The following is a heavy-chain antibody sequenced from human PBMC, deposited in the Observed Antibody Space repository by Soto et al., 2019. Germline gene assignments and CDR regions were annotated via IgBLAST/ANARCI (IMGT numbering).Heavy chain of an antibody. Sequence: SETLSLTCTVSGGSISSGGYYWSWIRQHPGKGLEWIGYIYYSGSTYYNPSLKSRVTISVDTSKNQFSLKLSSVTAADTAVYYCARDAGTVHGAVDYWGQGTLVTVSS. D-gene: IGHD1-1*01. V-gene: IGHV4-31*03. CDR1: GGSISSGGYY. J-gene: IGHJ4*02. CDR2: IYYSGST. CDR3: ARDAGTVHGAVDY.